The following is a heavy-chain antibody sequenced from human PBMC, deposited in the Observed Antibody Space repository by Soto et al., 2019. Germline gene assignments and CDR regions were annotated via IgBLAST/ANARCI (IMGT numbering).Heavy chain of an antibody. V-gene: IGHV3-30-3*01. J-gene: IGHJ6*02. CDR3: AGGEQQLGYYYYGMDV. CDR2: ISYDGSNK. D-gene: IGHD6-13*01. CDR1: GFTFSSYA. Sequence: PGGSLILSCAASGFTFSSYAMHWVRQAPGKGLEWVAVISYDGSNKYYADSVKGRFTISRDNSKNTLYLQMNSLRAEDTAVYYCAGGEQQLGYYYYGMDVWGQGTTVTVSS.